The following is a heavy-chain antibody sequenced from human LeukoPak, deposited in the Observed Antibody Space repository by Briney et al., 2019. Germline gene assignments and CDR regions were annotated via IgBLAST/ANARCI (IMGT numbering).Heavy chain of an antibody. J-gene: IGHJ6*03. V-gene: IGHV1-69*13. CDR1: GGTFSSYA. CDR2: IIPIFGTA. CDR3: ASCGYSYGYYYYYYMDV. D-gene: IGHD5-18*01. Sequence: SVKVSCKTSGGTFSSYAISWVRQAPGQGLEWVGGIIPIFGTANYAQKSQGRVTITADESTSTAYMELSSLRAEDTAVYYCASCGYSYGYYYYYYMDVWGKGTTVTVSS.